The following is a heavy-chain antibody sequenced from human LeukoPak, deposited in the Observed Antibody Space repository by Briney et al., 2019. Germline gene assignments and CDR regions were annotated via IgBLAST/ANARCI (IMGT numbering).Heavy chain of an antibody. CDR2: INPNSGGT. CDR3: AREGRYDSSGDIDY. D-gene: IGHD3-22*01. V-gene: IGHV1-2*02. J-gene: IGHJ4*02. Sequence: VSVKVSCKASGYTFTGYYMHWVRQAPGQGLEWMGWINPNSGGTNYAQKFQGRVTMTRDTSISTAYMELSRLRSDDTAVYYCAREGRYDSSGDIDYWGQGTLVTVSS. CDR1: GYTFTGYY.